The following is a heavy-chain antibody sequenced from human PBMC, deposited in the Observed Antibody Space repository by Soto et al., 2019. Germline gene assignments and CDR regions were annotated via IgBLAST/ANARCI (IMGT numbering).Heavy chain of an antibody. CDR3: ARLKHAFDI. J-gene: IGHJ3*02. CDR1: GFTFSSYS. V-gene: IGHV3-21*01. CDR2: ISSSGYI. Sequence: PVGSLRLSCAASGFTFSSYSMNWVRQAPGKGLEWVSSISSSGYIYYADSVKGRFTISRDNAKNSLYLQMNSLRAEDTAVYYCARLKHAFDIWGQGTMVTVSS.